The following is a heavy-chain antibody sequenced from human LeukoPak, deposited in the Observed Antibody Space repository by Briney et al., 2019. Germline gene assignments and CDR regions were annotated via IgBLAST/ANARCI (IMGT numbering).Heavy chain of an antibody. Sequence: SESLSLTCTVSGVSFSSFQWSWIRQSPVKGLEWIGNIHMTGRTDYNPSLKSRVTISVDTSKSQFSLLVTSVSAADTAIYFCATSDDAKVAPFEPLGQGILVTVSS. CDR1: GVSFSSFQ. J-gene: IGHJ5*02. V-gene: IGHV4-4*09. D-gene: IGHD2-8*01. CDR2: IHMTGRT. CDR3: ATSDDAKVAPFEP.